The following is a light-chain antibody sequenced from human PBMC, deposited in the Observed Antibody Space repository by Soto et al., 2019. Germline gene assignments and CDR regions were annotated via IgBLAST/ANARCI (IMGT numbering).Light chain of an antibody. J-gene: IGLJ1*01. V-gene: IGLV2-14*01. CDR2: EVS. CDR1: SSDVGGYSY. Sequence: QSVLTQPASVSGSPGQSITISCTGTSSDVGGYSYVSWYQQHPGKAPKLMIYEVSNRPSGVSNRFSGSKSGNTASLTISGLQAEDEADYYCSSYTSSSTLVFGTGTKVTGL. CDR3: SSYTSSSTLV.